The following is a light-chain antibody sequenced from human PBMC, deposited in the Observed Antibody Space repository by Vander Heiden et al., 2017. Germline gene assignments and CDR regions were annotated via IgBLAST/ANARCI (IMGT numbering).Light chain of an antibody. V-gene: IGKV1-33*01. Sequence: DIQMTQSPSSLSASVGDRVTITCQASQDISNYLNWYQQKPGKAPKLLIYDASNFETAVPSRFSGSGSGTDFTFTIISLQPEDIATYYCHRDENLLFTFGHGTKVDIK. CDR1: QDISNY. CDR3: HRDENLLFT. CDR2: DAS. J-gene: IGKJ3*01.